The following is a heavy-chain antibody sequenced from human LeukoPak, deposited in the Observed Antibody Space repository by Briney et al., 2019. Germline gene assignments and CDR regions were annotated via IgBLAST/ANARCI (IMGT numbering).Heavy chain of an antibody. CDR3: ARFYSSSSGGNDAFDI. D-gene: IGHD6-6*01. CDR2: IYTAGDT. CDR1: GFTFSSYD. Sequence: GGSLTLTCPASGFTFSSYDMHWIRQPTGKGLEWVAAIYTAGDTYYPGSVKGRFTISRENAKNSLYLQMISLRAGDTAVYYYARFYSSSSGGNDAFDIWGQGTMVTVSS. J-gene: IGHJ3*02. V-gene: IGHV3-13*01.